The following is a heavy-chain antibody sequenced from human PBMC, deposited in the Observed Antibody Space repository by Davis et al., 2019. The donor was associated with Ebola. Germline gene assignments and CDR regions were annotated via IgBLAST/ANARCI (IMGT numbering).Heavy chain of an antibody. CDR3: ARSSYQPDY. J-gene: IGHJ4*02. CDR1: GFNLSNAW. CDR2: INPDGSFT. V-gene: IGHV3-74*01. Sequence: GESLKISCADFGFNLSNAWMHWVRQAPGKGLVWVSRINPDGSFTDYADSVKGRFSISRDSTSNTLYLQMNGLRAEDTAVYYCARSSYQPDYWGQGTLVTVSS. D-gene: IGHD2-2*01.